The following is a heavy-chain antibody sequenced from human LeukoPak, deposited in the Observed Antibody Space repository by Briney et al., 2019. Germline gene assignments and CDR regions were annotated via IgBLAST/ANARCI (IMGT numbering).Heavy chain of an antibody. CDR2: IYYSGST. V-gene: IGHV4-59*08. CDR1: GGSINYYY. D-gene: IGHD5-12*01. J-gene: IGHJ6*02. CDR3: ARHSGYRDDYYAMDV. Sequence: SETPSLTCTVSGGSINYYYWSWIRQPPGKGLEWIGYIYYSGSTNYNPSLKSRVTISVDTSKNQFSLKLSAVTAADTAVYYCARHSGYRDDYYAMDVWGQGTTVTVSS.